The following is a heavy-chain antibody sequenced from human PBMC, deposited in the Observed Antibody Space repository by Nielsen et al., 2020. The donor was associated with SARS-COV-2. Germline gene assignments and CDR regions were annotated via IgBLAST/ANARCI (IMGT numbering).Heavy chain of an antibody. J-gene: IGHJ6*02. CDR2: IIWNSGSI. D-gene: IGHD6-6*01. CDR1: GFTFDDYA. Sequence: SLKISCAASGFTFDDYAMHWVRQAPGKGLEWVSGIIWNSGSIGYADSVKGRFHISRDNDKNSLYLQMNSLRAEDTALYYCATLGDYYYYGMYVWGQGSTVTVSS. CDR3: ATLGDYYYYGMYV. V-gene: IGHV3-9*01.